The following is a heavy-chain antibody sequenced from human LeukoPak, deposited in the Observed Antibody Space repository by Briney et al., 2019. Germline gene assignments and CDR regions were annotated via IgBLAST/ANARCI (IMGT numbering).Heavy chain of an antibody. CDR1: GGSFSGYY. D-gene: IGHD2-15*01. Sequence: PSETLSLTCAVYGGSFSGYYWSWIRQPPGKGLEWIGEINHSGSTNYNPSLKSRVTISVDTSKNQFSLKLSSVTAADTAVYYCARRQTGFGSRFMDYWGQGTLVTVSS. CDR2: INHSGST. V-gene: IGHV4-34*01. CDR3: ARRQTGFGSRFMDY. J-gene: IGHJ4*02.